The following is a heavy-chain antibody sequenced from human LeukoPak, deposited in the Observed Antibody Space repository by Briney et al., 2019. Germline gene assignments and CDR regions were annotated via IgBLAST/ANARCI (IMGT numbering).Heavy chain of an antibody. J-gene: IGHJ6*03. CDR1: GFTFSSSW. D-gene: IGHD7-27*01. CDR2: IKSDGSGA. CDR3: ARRAWGGILTYFYYMDV. Sequence: GGSLRLSCAASGFTFSSSWMHWVRQAPGKGLVWVSRIKSDGSGATYADSVKGRFTISRDNAKNTLYLQMNSLRAEDTAVYYCARRAWGGILTYFYYMDVWGKGTTVTVSS. V-gene: IGHV3-74*03.